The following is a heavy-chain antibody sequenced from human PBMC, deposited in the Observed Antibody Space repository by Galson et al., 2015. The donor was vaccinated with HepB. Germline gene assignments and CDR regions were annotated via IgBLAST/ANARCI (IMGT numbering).Heavy chain of an antibody. CDR1: GFTFSSYA. CDR3: AKDDPHSSGWYDGFFDY. J-gene: IGHJ4*02. D-gene: IGHD6-19*01. Sequence: SLRLSCAASGFTFSSYAMSWVRQAPGKGLEWVSAISGSGGSTYYADSVKGRFTISRDNSKNTLYLQMNSLRAEDTAVYYCAKDDPHSSGWYDGFFDYWGQGALVTVSS. V-gene: IGHV3-23*01. CDR2: ISGSGGST.